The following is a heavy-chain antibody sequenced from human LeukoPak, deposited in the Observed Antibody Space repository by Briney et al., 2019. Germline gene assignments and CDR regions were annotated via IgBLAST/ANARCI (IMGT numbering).Heavy chain of an antibody. CDR2: INQDGSGK. V-gene: IGHV3-7*01. Sequence: GGSLRLSCAASGFTFSSYWMSWVRQAPGKGLEWVANINQDGSGKYYVDSVKGRFTISRDNAKNSLYLQMNSLRAEDTAVYYCARDYGSGTYYNTAYWGQGTLVTVSS. D-gene: IGHD3-10*01. CDR3: ARDYGSGTYYNTAY. CDR1: GFTFSSYW. J-gene: IGHJ4*02.